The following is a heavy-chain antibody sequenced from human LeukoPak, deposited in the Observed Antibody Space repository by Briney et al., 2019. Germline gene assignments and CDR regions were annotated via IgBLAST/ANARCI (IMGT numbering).Heavy chain of an antibody. CDR2: ISAYNGNT. V-gene: IGHV1-18*04. CDR3: ARRPGGYDYMDV. CDR1: GYTFTCYY. J-gene: IGHJ6*03. Sequence: GASVKVSCKASGYTFTCYYMHWVRQAPGQGLEWMGWISAYNGNTNYAQKLQGRVTMTTDTSTSTAYMELRSLRSDDTAVYYCARRPGGYDYMDVWGKGTTVTVSS. D-gene: IGHD3-10*01.